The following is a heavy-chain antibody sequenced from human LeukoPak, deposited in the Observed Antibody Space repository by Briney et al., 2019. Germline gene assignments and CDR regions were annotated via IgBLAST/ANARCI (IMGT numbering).Heavy chain of an antibody. V-gene: IGHV4-34*01. D-gene: IGHD3-22*01. Sequence: PSETLSLTCAVDGGSFSGYYWSWIRQPPGKGLEWIGEINHSGSTNYNPSLKSRVTISVDTSKNQFSLKLSSVTAADTAVYYCARAPTGDSSGYYGQNAFDIWGQGTMVTVSS. J-gene: IGHJ3*02. CDR1: GGSFSGYY. CDR2: INHSGST. CDR3: ARAPTGDSSGYYGQNAFDI.